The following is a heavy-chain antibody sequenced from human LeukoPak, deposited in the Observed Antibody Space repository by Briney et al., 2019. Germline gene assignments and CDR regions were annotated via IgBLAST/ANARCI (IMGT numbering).Heavy chain of an antibody. CDR3: AREAPNSYGFYYFDY. V-gene: IGHV3-23*01. CDR1: GFTFNNYV. D-gene: IGHD5-18*01. CDR2: ITGSGGNT. J-gene: IGHJ4*02. Sequence: TGGSLRLSCAASGFTFNNYVMSWVRQVPGQGLEWVSSITGSGGNTYYGDSVKGRFTISRDNSKNTLYLQMNSLRVEDTAVYYCAREAPNSYGFYYFDYWGQGTLVTVSS.